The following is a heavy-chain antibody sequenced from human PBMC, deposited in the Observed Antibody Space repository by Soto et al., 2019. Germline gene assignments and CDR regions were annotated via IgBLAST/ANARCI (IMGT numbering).Heavy chain of an antibody. CDR2: IMPIFRTP. J-gene: IGHJ6*02. CDR1: GGTFSTSA. V-gene: IGHV1-69*13. Sequence: QVQLEQSGAEVKKPGSSVKVSCKASGGTFSTSAISWVRQAPGQGLEWMGGIMPIFRTPDYAQKFQGRVTITADESTRTAYLELSGLRSDDTAVYYCARDKDLQQLGGNDHYMLDVWGQGTTVTVSS. CDR3: ARDKDLQQLGGNDHYMLDV. D-gene: IGHD1-1*01.